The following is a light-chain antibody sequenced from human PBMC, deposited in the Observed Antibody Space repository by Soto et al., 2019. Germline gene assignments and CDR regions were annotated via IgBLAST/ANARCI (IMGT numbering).Light chain of an antibody. CDR2: AAS. CDR1: QSISSY. J-gene: IGKJ4*01. Sequence: DIQMTQSPSSLSASVGDRVTITCRASQSISSYLNWYQQKPGKAPKLLIYAASSLQSGVPSRFSGSRSGTDFTLTISSLKPEDFATYSCPQSYSTPLSFGGGTTVEIK. CDR3: PQSYSTPLS. V-gene: IGKV1-39*01.